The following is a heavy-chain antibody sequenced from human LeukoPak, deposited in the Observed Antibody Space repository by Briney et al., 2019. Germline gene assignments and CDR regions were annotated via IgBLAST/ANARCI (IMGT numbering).Heavy chain of an antibody. Sequence: GGSLRLSCAASGFTVSSNYMSWVCQAPGKGLEWVSVIYSGGSTYYTDSVKGRFTISRDNSKNTLYLQMNSLRAEDTAVYYCARARYYDSSGYAIDAFDIWGQGTMVTVSS. V-gene: IGHV3-66*01. CDR3: ARARYYDSSGYAIDAFDI. CDR2: IYSGGST. J-gene: IGHJ3*02. CDR1: GFTVSSNY. D-gene: IGHD3-22*01.